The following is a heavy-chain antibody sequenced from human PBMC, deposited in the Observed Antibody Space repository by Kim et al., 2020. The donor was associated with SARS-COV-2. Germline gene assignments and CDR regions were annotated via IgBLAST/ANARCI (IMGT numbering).Heavy chain of an antibody. D-gene: IGHD2-8*02. CDR3: ARHGCTGGVCYFDP. V-gene: IGHV4-39*01. J-gene: IGHJ5*02. CDR2: IYYTGTT. Sequence: SETLSLTCTVSGGSISSSDYYWGWIRQPPGKGLEWYGSIYYTGTTYYNPSLKSRVTISVDTSKNQFSLKLSSVTDATVYYCARHGCTGGVCYFDPWGQGTLVTVSS. CDR1: GGSISSSDYY.